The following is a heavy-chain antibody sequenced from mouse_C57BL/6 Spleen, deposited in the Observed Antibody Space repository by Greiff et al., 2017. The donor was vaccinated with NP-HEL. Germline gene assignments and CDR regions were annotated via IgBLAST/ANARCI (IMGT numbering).Heavy chain of an antibody. D-gene: IGHD1-1*01. Sequence: VQLKESGPELVKPGASVKISCKASGYSFTGYYMNWVKQSPEKSLEWIGEINPSTGGTTYNQKFKAKATLTVDKSSSTAYMQLKSLTSEDSAVYYCARFDLLRSWYFDVWGTGTTVTVSS. V-gene: IGHV1-42*01. CDR1: GYSFTGYY. J-gene: IGHJ1*03. CDR2: INPSTGGT. CDR3: ARFDLLRSWYFDV.